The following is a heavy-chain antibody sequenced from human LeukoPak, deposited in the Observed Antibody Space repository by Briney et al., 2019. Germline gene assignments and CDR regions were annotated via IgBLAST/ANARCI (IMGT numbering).Heavy chain of an antibody. D-gene: IGHD2-2*01. CDR3: ARGRGYCSSTSCSQEYNWFDP. CDR2: IYTSGST. CDR1: GRSLSSGSYY. V-gene: IGHV4-61*02. Sequence: SDTLSLICTVSGRSLSSGSYYWGWSRPPAGKGLEWIGRIYTSGSTHYNPSHKSRVTISVDTYKNQFALKLSSVTAADTAVYYSARGRGYCSSTSCSQEYNWFDPWGQGTLVTVSS. J-gene: IGHJ5*02.